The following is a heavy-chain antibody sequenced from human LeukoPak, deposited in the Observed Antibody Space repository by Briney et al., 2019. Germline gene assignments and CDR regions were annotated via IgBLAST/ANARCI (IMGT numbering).Heavy chain of an antibody. CDR2: VYYTGST. D-gene: IGHD3-10*01. J-gene: IGHJ4*02. V-gene: IGHV4-59*01. CDR3: ARGRKQLSDMVRGVKNPMYFDY. Sequence: PSETLSLTSSVSGGPLSSYYGSWVPQPPGRGVECIGFVYYTGSTHYSLPLKSRDPISVDPSKNQFSLELRSVTAADTAVYSCARGRKQLSDMVRGVKNPMYFDYWGQGTLVTVSP. CDR1: GGPLSSYY.